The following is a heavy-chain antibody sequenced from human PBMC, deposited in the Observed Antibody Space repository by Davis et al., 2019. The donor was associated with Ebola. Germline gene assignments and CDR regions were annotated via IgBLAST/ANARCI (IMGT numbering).Heavy chain of an antibody. J-gene: IGHJ4*02. CDR3: ARSYHYDTSGYLPSLDY. CDR2: ISPNTGGS. V-gene: IGHV1-2*04. CDR1: GYTFTGYY. D-gene: IGHD3-22*01. Sequence: AASVKVSCKASGYTFTGYYIHWVRQAPGQGLEWIGWISPNTGGSNDAQKFQVSVTMTRDTSISTAYMELSRLRSDDTAVYYCARSYHYDTSGYLPSLDYWGQGTLVTVSS.